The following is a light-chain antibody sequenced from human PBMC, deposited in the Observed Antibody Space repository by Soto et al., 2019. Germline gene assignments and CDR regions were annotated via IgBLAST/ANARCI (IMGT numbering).Light chain of an antibody. CDR1: GSDIGSYNY. CDR2: DVT. Sequence: QSVLTQPASVSGSPGQSITISCTGTGSDIGSYNYVYWYQHHPGKVPKFRIYDVTNRPSGVSDRFSGSKSGNTASLTISGLQAEDEADYYCNSYTSASTYVFGTGTKLTVL. V-gene: IGLV2-14*03. CDR3: NSYTSASTYV. J-gene: IGLJ1*01.